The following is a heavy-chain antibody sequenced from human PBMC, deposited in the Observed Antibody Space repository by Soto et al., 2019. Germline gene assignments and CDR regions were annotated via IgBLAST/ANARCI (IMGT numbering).Heavy chain of an antibody. CDR3: VKCAVLLTTSGGWCNWFDP. J-gene: IGHJ5*02. CDR2: ISADGAVA. CDR1: EFTFSNYA. Sequence: EGQLLESGGGLVQPGGSLRLSCTASEFTFSNYAMSWVRQAPGKGLEWVSGISADGAVAYYAESVKGRFTISRDNSKKTLYVQMHGLRAEDTAVYYWVKCAVLLTTSGGWCNWFDPWGQGTLVTVSS. D-gene: IGHD2-21*01. V-gene: IGHV3-23*01.